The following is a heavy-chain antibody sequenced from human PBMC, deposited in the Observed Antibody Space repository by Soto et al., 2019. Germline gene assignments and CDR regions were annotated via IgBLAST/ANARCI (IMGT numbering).Heavy chain of an antibody. CDR2: ISWDSGSI. CDR3: VKGGSSGWSYYYDY. D-gene: IGHD6-19*01. V-gene: IGHV3-9*01. Sequence: EVQLVESGGGLVQPGRSLRLSCAASGFTFDDYAMHWVRQAPGKGLEWVSGISWDSGSIRYADSVQGRFTISRDTAKSSLYLQMNNLRAEDTAVYYCVKGGSSGWSYYYDYWAQGNLVTVSA. J-gene: IGHJ4*02. CDR1: GFTFDDYA.